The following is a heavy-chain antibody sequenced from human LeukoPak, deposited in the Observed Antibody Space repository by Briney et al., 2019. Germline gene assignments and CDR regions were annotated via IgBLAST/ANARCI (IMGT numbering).Heavy chain of an antibody. CDR2: VSYDGRDK. V-gene: IGHV3-30*04. D-gene: IGHD6-19*01. CDR1: GFTFSSYA. CDR3: TRVGQWLVSTSYFDY. J-gene: IGHJ4*02. Sequence: GGSLRLSCAASGFTFSSYAMHWVRQAPGKGLEWVAVVSYDGRDKYYAGSVKGRFTISRDNSKNTLYLQMNSLKTEDTAVYYGTRVGQWLVSTSYFDYWGQGTLVTVSS.